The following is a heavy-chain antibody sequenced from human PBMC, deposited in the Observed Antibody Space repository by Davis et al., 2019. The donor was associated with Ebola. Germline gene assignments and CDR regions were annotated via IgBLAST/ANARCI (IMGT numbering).Heavy chain of an antibody. V-gene: IGHV3-30*19. Sequence: GESLKISCAASGFTFSSYGMHWVRQAPGKSLEWVAVISYDGSNKYYADSVKGRFTISRDNSKNTLYLQMNSLRAEDTAVYYCARGLLIQRVVMGYWGQGTLVTVSS. D-gene: IGHD3-22*01. CDR1: GFTFSSYG. J-gene: IGHJ4*02. CDR2: ISYDGSNK. CDR3: ARGLLIQRVVMGY.